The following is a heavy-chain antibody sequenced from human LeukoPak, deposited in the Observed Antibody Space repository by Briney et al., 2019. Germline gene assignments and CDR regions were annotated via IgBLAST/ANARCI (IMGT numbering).Heavy chain of an antibody. CDR3: ARDSGAYGAFDL. D-gene: IGHD1-26*01. V-gene: IGHV3-30-3*01. Sequence: GGSLRLSCAVSGFTFSTYAVHWARHAPGKGLEWVTVISNDGSSQTYADSVKGRFTIYRDHSKNSLYLQMNSLRAEDTAVYYCARDSGAYGAFDLWGQGTMVTVSS. J-gene: IGHJ3*01. CDR1: GFTFSTYA. CDR2: ISNDGSSQ.